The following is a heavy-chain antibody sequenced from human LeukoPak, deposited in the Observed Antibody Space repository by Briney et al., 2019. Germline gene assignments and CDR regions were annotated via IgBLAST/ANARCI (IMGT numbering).Heavy chain of an antibody. Sequence: SETLSLTCAVYGGSFSGYYWSWIRQPPGKGLEWIGEINHRGSTNYNPYLKSRVTISVDTSKNQFSLKLSSVTAADTAVYYCARGGDDIVVVVAATPSWYFDLWGRGTLVTVSS. J-gene: IGHJ2*01. V-gene: IGHV4-34*01. D-gene: IGHD2-15*01. CDR3: ARGGDDIVVVVAATPSWYFDL. CDR2: INHRGST. CDR1: GGSFSGYY.